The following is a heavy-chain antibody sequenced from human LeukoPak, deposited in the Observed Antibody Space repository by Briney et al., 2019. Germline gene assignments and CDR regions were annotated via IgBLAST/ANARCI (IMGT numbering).Heavy chain of an antibody. J-gene: IGHJ6*03. Sequence: GRSLRLSCAASGFTFSSYGMHWVRQAPGKGLEWVAFIRYDGSNKYYADSVKGRFTISRDNSKNTLYLQMNSLRAEDTAVYYCAKDPQPVYYYYYMDVWGKGTTVTISS. CDR1: GFTFSSYG. CDR3: AKDPQPVYYYYYMDV. V-gene: IGHV3-30*02. CDR2: IRYDGSNK.